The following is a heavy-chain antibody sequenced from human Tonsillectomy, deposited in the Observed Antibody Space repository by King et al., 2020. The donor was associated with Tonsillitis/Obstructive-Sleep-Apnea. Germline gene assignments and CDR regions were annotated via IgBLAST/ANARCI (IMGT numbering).Heavy chain of an antibody. CDR2: IYWDDDK. J-gene: IGHJ5*02. D-gene: IGHD2-2*01. Sequence: TLKESGPTLVKPTQTLTLTCTFSGFSLSTSGVGVGWIRQPPGKALEWLALIYWDDDKRYSPSLKSRLTITKDTSKNQVVLTMTNMDPVDTATYSCAHSILGYCSSTSCRSLRNWFDPWGQGTLVTVSS. CDR3: AHSILGYCSSTSCRSLRNWFDP. V-gene: IGHV2-5*02. CDR1: GFSLSTSGVG.